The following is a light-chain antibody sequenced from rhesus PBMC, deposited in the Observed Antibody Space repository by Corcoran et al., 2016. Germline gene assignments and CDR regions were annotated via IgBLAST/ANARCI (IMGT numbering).Light chain of an antibody. CDR1: EDIMNY. CDR2: AAS. V-gene: IGKV1-43*02. J-gene: IGKJ1*01. CDR3: LQYSGDPWT. Sequence: DMQMTQSPSSLSASVGDSVTITCRASEDIMNYLNWYQHKPGKAPQRLIYAASSLESGVPSRFSGSGSGTDFTLTSSSLQPDDFATYYCLQYSGDPWTFRQGTAVELK.